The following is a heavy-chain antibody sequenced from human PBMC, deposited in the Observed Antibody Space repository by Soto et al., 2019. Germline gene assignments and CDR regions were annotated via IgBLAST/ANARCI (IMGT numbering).Heavy chain of an antibody. CDR2: ISSSSSYI. CDR3: ARRDPGAYFQH. J-gene: IGHJ1*01. CDR1: GFTFSSYS. V-gene: IGHV3-21*01. Sequence: EVQLVESGGGLVKPGGSLRLSCAASGFTFSSYSINWVRQAPGKGLEWVSSISSSSSYIYYADSVKGRFTISRDNAKNSLYLQMNSLRAEDTAVYYCARRDPGAYFQHWGQGTLVTVSS. D-gene: IGHD1-26*01.